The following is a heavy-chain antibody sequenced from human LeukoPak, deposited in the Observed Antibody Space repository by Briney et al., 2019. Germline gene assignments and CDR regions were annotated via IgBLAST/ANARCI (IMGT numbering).Heavy chain of an antibody. CDR2: ISFTSSYI. D-gene: IGHD5-24*01. CDR3: AKDSAWLQYHS. Sequence: PGGSLRLSCAASGFSFSSYAMNWVRQAPGKGLEWVSSISFTSSYIYYADSVKGRFTISRDNSMNTLWLQMNSLTVEDTALYYCAKDSAWLQYHSWGQGTLVTVSS. V-gene: IGHV3-21*04. CDR1: GFSFSSYA. J-gene: IGHJ4*02.